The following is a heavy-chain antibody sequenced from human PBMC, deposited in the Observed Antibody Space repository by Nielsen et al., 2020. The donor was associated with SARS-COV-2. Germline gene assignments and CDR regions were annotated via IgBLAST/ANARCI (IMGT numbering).Heavy chain of an antibody. CDR2: IYYSGAT. D-gene: IGHD6-6*01. J-gene: IGHJ3*02. Sequence: GSLRLSCTFSGGSISRYYWRWIRQPPGKGLEWLAYIYYSGATNYNPSLKSRVTISADTSKNQFSLKLRSVTAADTAVYYCAREYSSSPGAFDIWGQGTMVTVSS. V-gene: IGHV4-59*01. CDR1: GGSISRYY. CDR3: AREYSSSPGAFDI.